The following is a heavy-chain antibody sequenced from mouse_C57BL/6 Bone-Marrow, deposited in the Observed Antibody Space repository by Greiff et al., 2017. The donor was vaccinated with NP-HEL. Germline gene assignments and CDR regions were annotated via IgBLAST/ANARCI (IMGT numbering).Heavy chain of an antibody. CDR2: ISYDGSN. CDR1: GYSITSGYY. Sequence: EVKLVESGPGLVKPSQSLSLTCSVTGYSITSGYYWNWIRQFPGNKLEWMGYISYDGSNNYNPSLKNRISITRDTSKNQFFLKLNSVTTEDTATYYCARDTTVVESPWYFDVWGTGTTVTVSS. D-gene: IGHD1-1*01. J-gene: IGHJ1*03. CDR3: ARDTTVVESPWYFDV. V-gene: IGHV3-6*01.